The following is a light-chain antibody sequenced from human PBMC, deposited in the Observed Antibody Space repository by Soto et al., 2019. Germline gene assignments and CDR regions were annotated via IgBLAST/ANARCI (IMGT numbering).Light chain of an antibody. CDR1: QDINNY. Sequence: DIQMTQSPSSLSASVGDRVTITCRASQDINNYLAWYQQRPGKVPKLLIYAASTLQSGVPSRFSGSGSGTDFTLTISRLQPEDVATYYCQKYDIAPRTFGGGTKVEIK. J-gene: IGKJ4*01. V-gene: IGKV1-27*01. CDR3: QKYDIAPRT. CDR2: AAS.